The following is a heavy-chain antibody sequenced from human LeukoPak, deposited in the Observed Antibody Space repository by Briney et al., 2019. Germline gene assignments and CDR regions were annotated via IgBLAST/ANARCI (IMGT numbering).Heavy chain of an antibody. CDR1: GFSFTTYW. Sequence: GESLRLSCAASGFSFTTYWMGWVRQAPGKGLEWVANIKQDGTEKYYVDSVMGRFTISRDNAKNSLYLQMNSLRVEDTAMYYCAKLAKYFYGSETYYFFEHWGQGTPVTASS. V-gene: IGHV3-7*01. CDR3: AKLAKYFYGSETYYFFEH. D-gene: IGHD3-10*01. CDR2: IKQDGTEK. J-gene: IGHJ4*02.